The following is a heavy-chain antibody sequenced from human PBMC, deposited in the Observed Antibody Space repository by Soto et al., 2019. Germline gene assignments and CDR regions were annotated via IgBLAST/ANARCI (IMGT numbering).Heavy chain of an antibody. Sequence: EVQLVESGGVVVQPGGSLRLSCAASGFTFDDYTMHWVRQAPGKGLEWVSLISWDGGSTYYADSVKGRLTISRDNSKNSLYLQMNSLRTEDTALYYCAKASGSTGLFDYWGQGTLVTVSS. CDR3: AKASGSTGLFDY. D-gene: IGHD1-26*01. CDR1: GFTFDDYT. V-gene: IGHV3-43*01. J-gene: IGHJ4*02. CDR2: ISWDGGST.